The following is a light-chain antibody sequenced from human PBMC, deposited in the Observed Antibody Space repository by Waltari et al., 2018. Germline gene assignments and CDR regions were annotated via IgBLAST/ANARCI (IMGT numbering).Light chain of an antibody. CDR2: DVS. V-gene: IGLV2-14*01. CDR3: ASYTSGSTHVA. CDR1: SSDIGAYHH. J-gene: IGLJ2*01. Sequence: QSALTPPASVSGSPGQSITIPCTGTSSDIGAYHHFSWYQQFPGKAPKLIIYDVSKRPSGVSNRFSGSKSGDSASLTISGLQVDDEAHYHCASYTSGSTHVAFGGGTQVTVL.